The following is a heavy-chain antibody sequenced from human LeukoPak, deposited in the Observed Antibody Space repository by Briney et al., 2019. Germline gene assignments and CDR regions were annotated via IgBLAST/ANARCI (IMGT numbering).Heavy chain of an antibody. D-gene: IGHD3-10*01. CDR1: GYTFTIYG. V-gene: IGHV1-18*01. CDR2: ISAYNGNT. Sequence: ASVKVSCKASGYTFTIYGISWVRHAPGQGLEWMGWISAYNGNTNYAQKLQGRVTMTTDASTSTAYMELRSLRSDDTAVYYCARSLWFGELFSAFDIWGQGTMVTVSS. CDR3: ARSLWFGELFSAFDI. J-gene: IGHJ3*02.